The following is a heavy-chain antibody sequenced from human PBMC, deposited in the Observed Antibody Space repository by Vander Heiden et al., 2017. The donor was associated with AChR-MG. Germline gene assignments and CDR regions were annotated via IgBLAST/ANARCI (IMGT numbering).Heavy chain of an antibody. D-gene: IGHD2-2*01. CDR1: GYTFTSYG. J-gene: IGHJ6*02. Sequence: QVQLVQSGAEVKKPGASVKVSCKASGYTFTSYGISWVRQAPGQGLEWMGWISAYNGNTNYAQKLQGRVTMTTDTSTSTAYMELRSLRSDDTAVYYCAREGVVVVPAAIIAGANYYYYGMDVWGQGTTVTVSS. CDR2: ISAYNGNT. V-gene: IGHV1-18*01. CDR3: AREGVVVVPAAIIAGANYYYYGMDV.